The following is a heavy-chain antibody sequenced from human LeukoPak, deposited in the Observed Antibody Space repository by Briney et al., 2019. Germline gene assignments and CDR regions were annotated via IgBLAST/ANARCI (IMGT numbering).Heavy chain of an antibody. Sequence: GGSLRLSCAASGFTFSSYSMNWVRQAPGKGLEWVSSISGTSSYIYYADSVKGRFTISRDDSKNTLYLQMNSLKTEDTAVYYCTTDRDGGNSRSGDYWGQGTLVTVSS. V-gene: IGHV3-21*03. CDR3: TTDRDGGNSRSGDY. CDR2: ISGTSSYI. J-gene: IGHJ4*02. D-gene: IGHD4-23*01. CDR1: GFTFSSYS.